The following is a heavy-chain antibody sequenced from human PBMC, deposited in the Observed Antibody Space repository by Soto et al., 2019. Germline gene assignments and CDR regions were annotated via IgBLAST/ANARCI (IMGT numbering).Heavy chain of an antibody. D-gene: IGHD6-13*01. Sequence: QVQLVESGGGVVQPGRSLRLSCAASGFTFSSYGMHWVRQAPGKGLEWVAVIWYDGTNKYYADSVKGRFTISRDNSKNTLYLQMNSLRAEVTAVYYCARHRGAAARTRYYYGMDVWGQGTTVTVSS. CDR1: GFTFSSYG. CDR3: ARHRGAAARTRYYYGMDV. J-gene: IGHJ6*02. CDR2: IWYDGTNK. V-gene: IGHV3-33*01.